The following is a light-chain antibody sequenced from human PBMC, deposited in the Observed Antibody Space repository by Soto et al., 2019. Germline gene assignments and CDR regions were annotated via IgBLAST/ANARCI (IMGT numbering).Light chain of an antibody. V-gene: IGLV2-14*01. J-gene: IGLJ2*01. CDR1: SSDVGGYKY. Sequence: QSALTQPASVSGSPGQSITISCTGTSSDVGGYKYVSWYQQHPGKAPKLMIYEVSNRPSGVSNRFSGSKSGNTASLTISGLQAEDEADYDCSSYTSSSTLLVFGGGTKLTVL. CDR2: EVS. CDR3: SSYTSSSTLLV.